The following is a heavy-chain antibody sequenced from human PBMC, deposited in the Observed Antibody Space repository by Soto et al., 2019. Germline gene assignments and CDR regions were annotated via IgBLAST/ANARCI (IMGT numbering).Heavy chain of an antibody. CDR1: GYTFTGYY. D-gene: IGHD6-19*01. Sequence: GASVKVSCKASGYTFTGYYMHWVRQAPGQGLEWMGWINPNSGGTNYAQKFRGRVTMTRDTSISTAYMELSRLRSDDTAVYYCARTFPGYSSGWYFDYWGQGTLVTVSS. CDR3: ARTFPGYSSGWYFDY. V-gene: IGHV1-2*02. J-gene: IGHJ4*02. CDR2: INPNSGGT.